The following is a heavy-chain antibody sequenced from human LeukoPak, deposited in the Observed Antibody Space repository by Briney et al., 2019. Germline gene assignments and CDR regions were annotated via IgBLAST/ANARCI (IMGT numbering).Heavy chain of an antibody. CDR2: IFQGGGEI. CDR3: ATYRQVLLPFES. CDR1: GFTFSSFA. V-gene: IGHV3-23*01. J-gene: IGHJ4*02. D-gene: IGHD5-18*01. Sequence: GGSLRLSCAASGFTFSSFAMIWVRQPPGKGLEWVSSIFQGGGEIHYADSVRGRFTISRDNSKSTLFLQTNSLRAADTAIYYCATYRQVLLPFESWGQGTLVTVSS.